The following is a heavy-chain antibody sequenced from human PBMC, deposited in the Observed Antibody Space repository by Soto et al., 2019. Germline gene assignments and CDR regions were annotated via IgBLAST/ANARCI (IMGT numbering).Heavy chain of an antibody. CDR1: GFTFSSYW. CDR3: ATSRTFDY. CDR2: IKQDGSEK. J-gene: IGHJ4*02. D-gene: IGHD6-13*01. V-gene: IGHV3-7*01. Sequence: EVQLVESGGGLVQPGGSLRLSCVVSGFTFSSYWMNWVRQAPGKGLEWVAKIKQDGSEKYYVDSAKGRFTISRDNAKNSLYLQMNSLSAEDTAIYYCATSRTFDYWGQGTLVTVSS.